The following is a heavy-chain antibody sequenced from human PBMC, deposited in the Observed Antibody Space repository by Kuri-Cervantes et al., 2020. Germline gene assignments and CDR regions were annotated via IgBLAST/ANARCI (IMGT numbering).Heavy chain of an antibody. CDR3: TTDSIGWYRPGDY. CDR2: IKRKTDGGTT. J-gene: IGHJ4*02. Sequence: GESLKICCAASGFTFSNVWMSWVRQAPGKGLEWGGRIKRKTDGGTTDYAEPVKGRFTISRDDSKNTLYLKMNNLKTEDTAVYYCTTDSIGWYRPGDYWGQGTLVTVSS. V-gene: IGHV3-15*01. D-gene: IGHD6-19*01. CDR1: GFTFSNVW.